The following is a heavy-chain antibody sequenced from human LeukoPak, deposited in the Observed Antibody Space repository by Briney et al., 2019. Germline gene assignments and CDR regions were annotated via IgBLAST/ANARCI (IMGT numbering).Heavy chain of an antibody. J-gene: IGHJ4*02. CDR2: VSLAGQT. Sequence: SGTLSLTCDVSGGPISNTNWRSWVRQPPGQGLEWIGEVSLAGQTNSNPSLNVRVTMSLDESSNQLSLKLTSVTAADTAIYYCSRESGAFCPFGYWGQGTLVIVPS. V-gene: IGHV4-4*02. CDR1: GGPISNTNW. D-gene: IGHD1-26*01. CDR3: SRESGAFCPFGY.